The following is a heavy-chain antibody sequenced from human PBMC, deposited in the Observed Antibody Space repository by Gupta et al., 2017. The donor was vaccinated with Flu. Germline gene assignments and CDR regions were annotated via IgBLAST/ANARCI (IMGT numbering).Heavy chain of an antibody. CDR2: IWFDGSDK. CDR3: AKPARGYDNWFDP. D-gene: IGHD3-3*01. Sequence: VRQAPGKGLEWVASIWFDGSDKTYAESVKGRFTISRDDSKNTVFLQMNSLRVEDTAVYYCAKPARGYDNWFDPWGQGTLVTVSS. J-gene: IGHJ5*02. V-gene: IGHV3-33*06.